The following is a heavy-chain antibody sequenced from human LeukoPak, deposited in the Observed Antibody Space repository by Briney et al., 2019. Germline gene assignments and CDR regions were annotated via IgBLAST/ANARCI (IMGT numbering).Heavy chain of an antibody. Sequence: SVKVSCKASGYTFTSYAMHWVRQAPGQRLEWMGRIIPILGIANYAQKFQGRVTITADKSTSTAYMELSSLRSEDTAVYYCTRDGPITGTTMEFDAFDYWGQGTLVTVSS. CDR3: TRDGPITGTTMEFDAFDY. CDR2: IIPILGIA. V-gene: IGHV1-69*04. CDR1: GYTFTSYA. J-gene: IGHJ4*02. D-gene: IGHD1-20*01.